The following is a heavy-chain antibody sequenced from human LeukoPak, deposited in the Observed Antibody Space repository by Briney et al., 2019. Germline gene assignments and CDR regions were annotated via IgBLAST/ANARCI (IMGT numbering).Heavy chain of an antibody. CDR2: ITHGGQI. CDR1: GFIFTSFG. CDR3: ARDDRYGSGTLGKRFDP. V-gene: IGHV3-21*01. Sequence: PGGSLRLSCVASGFIFTSFGMNWVRQAPGKGLEWVSSITHGGQIHYADSVKGRFTISRDNTKNSVYLQMDNLRDDDTAVYFCARDDRYGSGTLGKRFDPWGQGTLVSVSS. J-gene: IGHJ5*02. D-gene: IGHD3-10*01.